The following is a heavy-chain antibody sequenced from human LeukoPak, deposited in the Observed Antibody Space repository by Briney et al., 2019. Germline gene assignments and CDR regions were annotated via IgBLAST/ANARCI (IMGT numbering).Heavy chain of an antibody. Sequence: ASVKVSCRASGYTFTVYYIHWERQAPGQGLEWMGWINPNSGGTNYAQNLQGRVTMTTDTSTSTAYMDLRSLRSDDTAVYYCARVTLKSTTTRFTLAGDYFDYWGQGTLVTVSS. D-gene: IGHD1-26*01. CDR1: GYTFTVYY. J-gene: IGHJ4*02. V-gene: IGHV1-2*02. CDR3: ARVTLKSTTTRFTLAGDYFDY. CDR2: INPNSGGT.